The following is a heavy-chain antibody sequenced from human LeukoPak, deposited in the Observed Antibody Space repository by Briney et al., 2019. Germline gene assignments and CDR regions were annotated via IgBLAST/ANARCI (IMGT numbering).Heavy chain of an antibody. CDR1: GFTFSSYW. J-gene: IGHJ4*02. Sequence: PGGSLRLSCAASGFTFSSYWMSWVRQAPGKGLEWVANIKQDGSEKYYVDSVKGRFTISRDNAKNSLYLQMNSLRVEDTAVYYCARVGEVGTTYPISAYWGQGTLVTVSS. D-gene: IGHD1-1*01. V-gene: IGHV3-7*01. CDR3: ARVGEVGTTYPISAY. CDR2: IKQDGSEK.